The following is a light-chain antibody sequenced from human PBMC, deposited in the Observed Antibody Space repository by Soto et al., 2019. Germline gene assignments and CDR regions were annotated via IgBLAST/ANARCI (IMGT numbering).Light chain of an antibody. CDR3: QQYNNWPPLT. V-gene: IGKV3-15*01. Sequence: EIVMTQSPATLSVSPGERATLSCRASQSVSSNLAWYQQKPGQAPRLLIYGASTRATGIPARFSGSGSGPEFTLTISSLQSEDFAVYYCQQYNNWPPLTFGGGTNVEIK. J-gene: IGKJ4*02. CDR1: QSVSSN. CDR2: GAS.